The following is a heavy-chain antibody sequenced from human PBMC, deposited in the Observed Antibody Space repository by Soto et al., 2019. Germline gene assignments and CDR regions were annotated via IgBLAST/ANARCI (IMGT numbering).Heavy chain of an antibody. V-gene: IGHV3-48*02. Sequence: PGGSLRLSCAASGFTFSSYSMNWVRQAPGKGLEWVSYISSSSSTIYYADSVKGRFTISRDNAKNSLYLQMNRLKDEDTAVYYCARDVPYYYDSSGYYPFDYWGQGTLVTVSS. J-gene: IGHJ4*02. CDR1: GFTFSSYS. CDR3: ARDVPYYYDSSGYYPFDY. CDR2: ISSSSSTI. D-gene: IGHD3-22*01.